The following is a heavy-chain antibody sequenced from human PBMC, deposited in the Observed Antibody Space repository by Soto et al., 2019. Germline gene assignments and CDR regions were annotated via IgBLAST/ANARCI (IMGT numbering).Heavy chain of an antibody. CDR1: GFTFSSNG. CDR2: VSAGST. V-gene: IGHV3-23*01. J-gene: IGHJ4*02. Sequence: GGPLRPSCAASGFTFSSNGISWVRQAPGKGLEWVSAVSAGSTYYADSVKGRFTISRDNSRNTLYLQMNSLRAEDTAVYYCAKVSVTGYSRFNGWGQGTLVTVSS. D-gene: IGHD3-9*01. CDR3: AKVSVTGYSRFNG.